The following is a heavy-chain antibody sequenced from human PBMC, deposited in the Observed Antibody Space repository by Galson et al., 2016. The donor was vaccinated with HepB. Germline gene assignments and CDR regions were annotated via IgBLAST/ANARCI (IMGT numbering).Heavy chain of an antibody. Sequence: SVKVSCKASTYTFTTYGISWVRQAPGQGLEWMGWISADNGNTIYAQKFQDRVTLTTDTYTNTAYMEVRGLTSDDTAVYYCVRGGPRMNTVTYYWGQGTLVTVSS. CDR1: TYTFTTYG. D-gene: IGHD4-17*01. CDR2: ISADNGNT. V-gene: IGHV1-18*04. J-gene: IGHJ4*02. CDR3: VRGGPRMNTVTYY.